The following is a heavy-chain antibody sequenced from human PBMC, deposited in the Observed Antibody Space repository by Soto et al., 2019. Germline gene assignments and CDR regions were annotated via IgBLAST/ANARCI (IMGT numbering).Heavy chain of an antibody. J-gene: IGHJ6*02. CDR3: ARVGQPVTTRYLQLYYYGMDV. CDR2: IKQDGSEK. Sequence: EVQLVESGGGLVQPGGSLRLSCAASGFTFSSYWMSWVRQAPGKGMEWVANIKQDGSEKYYVDSVKGRFTISRDNAKNSLYLQMNSLRAEDTAVYYCARVGQPVTTRYLQLYYYGMDVWGQGTTVTVSS. D-gene: IGHD4-17*01. V-gene: IGHV3-7*05. CDR1: GFTFSSYW.